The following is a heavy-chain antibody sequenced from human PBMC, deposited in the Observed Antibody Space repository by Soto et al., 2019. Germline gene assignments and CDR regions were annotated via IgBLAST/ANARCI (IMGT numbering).Heavy chain of an antibody. CDR3: AREGHYYYYGMDV. Sequence: EVQLVESGGGLVQPGGSLRLSCAASGFTFSSYSMNWVRQAPGKGLEWVSYISSSSSTIYYADSVKGRFTISRDNAKNSLDLQMNSLRAEDTAVYYCAREGHYYYYGMDVWGQGTTVTVSS. V-gene: IGHV3-48*01. CDR2: ISSSSSTI. J-gene: IGHJ6*02. CDR1: GFTFSSYS.